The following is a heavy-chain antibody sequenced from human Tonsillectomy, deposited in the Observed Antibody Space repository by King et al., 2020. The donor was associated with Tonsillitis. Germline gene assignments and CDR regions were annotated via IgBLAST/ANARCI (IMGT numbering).Heavy chain of an antibody. CDR3: ARRTVTKASDAFDI. J-gene: IGHJ3*02. D-gene: IGHD4-17*01. V-gene: IGHV3-53*01. CDR2: IYSGGST. CDR1: GFTVSSNY. Sequence: VQLVESGGGLIQPGGSLRLSCAASGFTVSSNYMSWVRQAPGKGLEWVSVIYSGGSTYYADSVKGRFTISRDNSKNTLYLQMNSLRAEDTAVYYCARRTVTKASDAFDIWGQGTMVTVSS.